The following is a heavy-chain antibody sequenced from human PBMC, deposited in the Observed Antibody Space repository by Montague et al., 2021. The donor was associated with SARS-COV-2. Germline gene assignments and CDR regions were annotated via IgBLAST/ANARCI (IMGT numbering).Heavy chain of an antibody. CDR2: XXWGDDK. CDR1: GFSLSTSGMC. J-gene: IGHJ4*02. V-gene: IGHV2-70*01. D-gene: IGHD3-9*01. CDR3: ARIRDYDILTGSYSGFDY. Sequence: PPLVKPTQTLTLTCTFSGFSLSTSGMCVSWIRQPPGKALEWLALXXWGDDKYYSTSLKTRLTISKDTSKNQVVLTMTNMDPVDTATYYCARIRDYDILTGSYSGFDYWGQGTLVTVSS.